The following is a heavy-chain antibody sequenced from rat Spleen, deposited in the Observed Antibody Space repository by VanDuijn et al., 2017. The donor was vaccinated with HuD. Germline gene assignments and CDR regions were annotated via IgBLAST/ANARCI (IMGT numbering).Heavy chain of an antibody. D-gene: IGHD3-5*01. J-gene: IGHJ2*01. V-gene: IGHV5-20*01. Sequence: EVQLVESGGGLVQPGRSMKLSCAASGFTFSNYGMAWVRQAPKKGLEWVAYISYDGGSTYYRDSVKGRFTISRDNAKSTLYLQMDSLRSEDTATYYCTTTHGGDFDYWGQGVMVTVSS. CDR1: GFTFSNYG. CDR3: TTTHGGDFDY. CDR2: ISYDGGST.